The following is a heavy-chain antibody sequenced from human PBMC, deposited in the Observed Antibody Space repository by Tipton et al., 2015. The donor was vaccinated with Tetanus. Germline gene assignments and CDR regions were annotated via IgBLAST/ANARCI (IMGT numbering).Heavy chain of an antibody. CDR1: GGSFSGYY. J-gene: IGHJ5*02. V-gene: IGHV4-34*01. CDR3: ARGLPVVVPAARGRYNWFDP. D-gene: IGHD2-2*01. Sequence: LSCAVYGGSFSGYYWSWIRQPPGKGLEWIGEINHSGSTNYNPSLKSRVTISVDTSKNQFSLKLSSVTAADTAVYYCARGLPVVVPAARGRYNWFDPWGQGTLVPVSS. CDR2: INHSGST.